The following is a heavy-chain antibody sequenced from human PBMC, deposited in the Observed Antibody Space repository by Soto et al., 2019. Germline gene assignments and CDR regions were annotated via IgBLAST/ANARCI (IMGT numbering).Heavy chain of an antibody. CDR2: IYHTEST. CDR3: ARTAAVGKYYFDY. V-gene: IGHV4-4*02. CDR1: CGSLTSNNW. J-gene: IGHJ4*02. D-gene: IGHD6-13*01. Sequence: PSETLSLTCAVSCGSLTSNNWWTWVRQPPGKGLEWIGEIYHTESTNYNLSLKSRITISVDTSKNQFSLKVNSVTAADTAVYYCARTAAVGKYYFDYWGQGKLVTGSS.